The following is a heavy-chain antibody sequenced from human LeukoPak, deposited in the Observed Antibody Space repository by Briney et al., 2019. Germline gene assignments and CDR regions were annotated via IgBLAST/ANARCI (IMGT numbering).Heavy chain of an antibody. Sequence: PSQTLSLTCTVSGGSISSSYYWAWIRQPPGKGLEWIGSMYYSGSTYYNPSLKSRVTIPVDTSKNQFSLKLSSVTAADTAVYYCARVVEWLLFSNWFDPWGQGTLVTVSS. CDR2: MYYSGST. V-gene: IGHV4-39*01. J-gene: IGHJ5*02. CDR1: GGSISSSYY. CDR3: ARVVEWLLFSNWFDP. D-gene: IGHD3-3*01.